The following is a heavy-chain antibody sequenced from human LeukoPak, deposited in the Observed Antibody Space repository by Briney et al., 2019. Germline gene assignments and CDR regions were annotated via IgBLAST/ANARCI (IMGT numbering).Heavy chain of an antibody. CDR2: ISGYSGDT. J-gene: IGHJ4*02. D-gene: IGHD3-16*01. Sequence: ASVKVSCKSSGYMFTSYGVSWLRQAPGQGLEWMGWISGYSGDTKYSKTFQDRITITADAASNTAYMDLRGLRSDDTAVYYCARILITIGGLMFGTFDYWGQGTLVIVSS. CDR3: ARILITIGGLMFGTFDY. CDR1: GYMFTSYG. V-gene: IGHV1-18*01.